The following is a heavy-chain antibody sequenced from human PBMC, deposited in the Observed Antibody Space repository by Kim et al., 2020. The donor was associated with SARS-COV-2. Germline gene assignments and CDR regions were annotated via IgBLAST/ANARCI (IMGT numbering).Heavy chain of an antibody. V-gene: IGHV3-33*01. J-gene: IGHJ4*02. D-gene: IGHD3-22*01. Sequence: GGSLRLSCAASGFTFSSYGMHWVRQAPGKGLEWVAVILYDGSNKYYADSVKGRFTISRDNSKNTLYLQMNSLRAEDTAVYYCARESVNYDSSGYSAGFDYWGQGTLVTVSS. CDR3: ARESVNYDSSGYSAGFDY. CDR2: ILYDGSNK. CDR1: GFTFSSYG.